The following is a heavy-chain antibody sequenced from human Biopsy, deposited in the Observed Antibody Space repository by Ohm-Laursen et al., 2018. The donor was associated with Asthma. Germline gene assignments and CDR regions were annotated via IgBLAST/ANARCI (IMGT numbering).Heavy chain of an antibody. CDR1: GFTFDDYA. D-gene: IGHD6-13*01. CDR2: VSWNSGSI. CDR3: VKDIRLQLWGFDS. V-gene: IGHV3-9*01. J-gene: IGHJ4*02. Sequence: SLRLSCTASGFTFDDYAMHRVRQAPGKGLEWVSGVSWNSGSIDYADSVKGRFTISRDNAKNSLYLQMNSLRGADTALYYCVKDIRLQLWGFDSWGQGTLVTVSS.